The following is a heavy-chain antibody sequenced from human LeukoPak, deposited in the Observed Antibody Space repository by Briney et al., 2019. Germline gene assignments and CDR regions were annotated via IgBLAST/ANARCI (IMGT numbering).Heavy chain of an antibody. CDR1: GFHFNSYS. CDR2: ISSTSSTI. D-gene: IGHD3-9*01. V-gene: IGHV3-48*02. J-gene: IGHJ3*02. Sequence: GSLKLSFSTPGFHFNSYSMDWVRPAPGKGLEWVSYISSTSSTIYYADSVKGRFTISRDNAKNSLYLQLNSLRDEDTAVYYCARDSGYAGASDIWGQGTMVTVSS. CDR3: ARDSGYAGASDI.